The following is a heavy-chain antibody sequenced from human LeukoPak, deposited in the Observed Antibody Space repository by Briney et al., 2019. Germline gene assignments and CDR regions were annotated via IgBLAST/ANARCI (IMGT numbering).Heavy chain of an antibody. J-gene: IGHJ4*02. CDR1: GYSISSGYY. CDR2: IYHSGST. V-gene: IGHV4-38-2*02. CDR3: ARDRGYSYGPEYYFDY. D-gene: IGHD5-18*01. Sequence: PSETLSLTCTVSGYSISSGYYWGWIRQPPGKGLEWIGSIYHSGSTYYNPSLKSRVTISVDTSKNQFSLKLSSVTAADTAVYYCARDRGYSYGPEYYFDYRGQGTLVTVSS.